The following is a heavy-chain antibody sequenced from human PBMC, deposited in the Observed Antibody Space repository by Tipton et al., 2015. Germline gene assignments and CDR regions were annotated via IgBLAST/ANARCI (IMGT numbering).Heavy chain of an antibody. V-gene: IGHV1-69*01. CDR1: GDTFSRYA. D-gene: IGHD3-16*01. CDR3: ARDVMVTFGGVMDV. CDR2: TVPILGTS. J-gene: IGHJ6*02. Sequence: QSGAEVKKPGSSVKVSCRSSGDTFSRYAFNWVRQAPGQGLEWMGGTVPILGTSNYGQKFQGRVTFTADGSTSTVYMELSSLRSEDTAAYYCARDVMVTFGGVMDVWGQGTTVTVSS.